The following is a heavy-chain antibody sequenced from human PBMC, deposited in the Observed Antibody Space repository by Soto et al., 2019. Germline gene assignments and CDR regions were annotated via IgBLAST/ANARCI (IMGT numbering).Heavy chain of an antibody. CDR3: ARGPTIYGDYVGYFQH. J-gene: IGHJ1*01. V-gene: IGHV1-69*12. CDR1: GGTFSSYA. CDR2: IIPIFGTA. Sequence: QVQLVQSGAEVKKPGSSVKVSCKASGGTFSSYAISWVRQAPGQGLEWMGGIIPIFGTANYAQKFQGRVTITADEVTXXAYKELSSLRCEDTAAYYWARGPTIYGDYVGYFQHWGQGTLVTVSS. D-gene: IGHD4-17*01.